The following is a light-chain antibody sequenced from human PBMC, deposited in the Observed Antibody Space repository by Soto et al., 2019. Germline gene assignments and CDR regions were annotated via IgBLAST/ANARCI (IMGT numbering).Light chain of an antibody. Sequence: DVQMTQSPSTLSASVGDRVTITCRASQNIDRWLAWYQQKPGKAPQLLIYKASTLHSGVPSRFSGSGSGTEITITISSLHDDDFAHYYRQHNKSYCTFGQGTKLEIK. CDR1: QNIDRW. J-gene: IGKJ2*02. CDR3: QHNKSYCT. CDR2: KAS. V-gene: IGKV1-5*03.